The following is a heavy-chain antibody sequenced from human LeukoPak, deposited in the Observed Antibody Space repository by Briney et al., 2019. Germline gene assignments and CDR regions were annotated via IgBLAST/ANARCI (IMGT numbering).Heavy chain of an antibody. V-gene: IGHV4-39*01. CDR3: ARHGGYIFLNWFDP. CDR2: VSYSGTT. CDR1: GGSISGGTHY. Sequence: PSETLSVTCTVSGGSISGGTHYWGWIRQPPGKGLEWIGTVSYSGTTYYKSSLKSRVTISVDTSKNQFSLYLNSVTAADTAVYYCARHGGYIFLNWFDPWGQGTLVTVSS. D-gene: IGHD6-19*01. J-gene: IGHJ5*01.